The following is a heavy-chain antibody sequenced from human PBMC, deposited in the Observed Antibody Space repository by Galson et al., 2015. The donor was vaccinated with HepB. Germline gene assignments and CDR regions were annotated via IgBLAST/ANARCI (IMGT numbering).Heavy chain of an antibody. CDR2: ISSNGGST. J-gene: IGHJ4*02. Sequence: SLRLPCAASGFTFSSYAMRWVRQAPGKGLEYVSAISSNGGSTFYADSVKGRFTISRDNSKNTLYLQMSSLRAEDTAVYYCVKGLRYSADFDYWGQGTLVTVSS. CDR3: VKGLRYSADFDY. CDR1: GFTFSSYA. D-gene: IGHD1-26*01. V-gene: IGHV3-64D*09.